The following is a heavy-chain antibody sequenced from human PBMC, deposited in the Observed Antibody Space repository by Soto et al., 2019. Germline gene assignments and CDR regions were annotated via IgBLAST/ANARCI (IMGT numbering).Heavy chain of an antibody. CDR3: ARFFTPSRNHYYYYYMDV. Sequence: ASVKVSCKASGYTFTRYGISWVRQAPGQGLEWMGWISAYNGNTNYAQKLQGRVTMTTDTSTSTAYMELRSLRSDDTAVYYCARFFTPSRNHYYYYYMDVWGKGTTVTVSS. CDR2: ISAYNGNT. CDR1: GYTFTRYG. V-gene: IGHV1-18*01. J-gene: IGHJ6*03. D-gene: IGHD2-15*01.